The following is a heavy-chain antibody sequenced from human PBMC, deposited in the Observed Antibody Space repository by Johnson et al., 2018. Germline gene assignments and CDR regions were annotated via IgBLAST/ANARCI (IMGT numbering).Heavy chain of an antibody. Sequence: VQLVQSGGDLVKPGRSLTLSCRAFGFTFGDYGMSWLRQAPGKGLEWVSFMRSKAYGGTTDYAASVKGRFTISRDDSRNIAYLQMNSLKIEDTAVYYCTRDPVWMTIFSTPGAYAMDVWGQGTTVTVSS. CDR1: GFTFGDYG. J-gene: IGHJ6*02. CDR2: MRSKAYGGTT. V-gene: IGHV3-49*05. CDR3: TRDPVWMTIFSTPGAYAMDV. D-gene: IGHD3-3*02.